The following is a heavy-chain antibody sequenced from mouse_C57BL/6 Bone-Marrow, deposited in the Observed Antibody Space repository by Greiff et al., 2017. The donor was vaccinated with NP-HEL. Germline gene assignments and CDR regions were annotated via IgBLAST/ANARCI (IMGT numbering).Heavy chain of an antibody. V-gene: IGHV5-9-1*02. CDR2: ISSGGDYI. CDR1: GFTFSSYA. CDR3: TREGTTPYYYAMDY. J-gene: IGHJ4*01. Sequence: EVKLMESGEGLVKPGGSLKLSCAASGFTFSSYAMSWVRQTPEKRLEWVAYISSGGDYIYYADTVKGRFTISRDNARNTLYLQMSSLKSEDTAMYYCTREGTTPYYYAMDYWGQGTSVTVSS. D-gene: IGHD1-1*01.